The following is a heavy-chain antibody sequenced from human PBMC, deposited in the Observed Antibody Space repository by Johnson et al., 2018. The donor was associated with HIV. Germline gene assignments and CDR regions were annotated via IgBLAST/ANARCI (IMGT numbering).Heavy chain of an antibody. CDR1: GFTFSSYW. V-gene: IGHV3-74*01. D-gene: IGHD2-2*01. Sequence: DVQVVESGGGLVQPGGSLRLSCAASGFTFSSYWMHWVRQAPGKGLVWVSRINSDGSSTSYADSVKGRFTISRDNAKNTLYLQMNSLRVEDTAVYYCARPRIAVLPAGAFDIWGPGTMVTVSS. J-gene: IGHJ3*02. CDR3: ARPRIAVLPAGAFDI. CDR2: INSDGSST.